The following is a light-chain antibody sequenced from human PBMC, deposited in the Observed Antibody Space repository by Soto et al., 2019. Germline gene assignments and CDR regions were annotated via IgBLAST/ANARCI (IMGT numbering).Light chain of an antibody. CDR2: AAS. V-gene: IGKV1-39*01. J-gene: IGKJ1*01. CDR3: QQCYSSPLT. Sequence: DILMTQSPSTLSASVGDRVTITCRASQSISTYLNWYQQKLGRAPTLLIYAASSLQSGVPYRFSGGGSGTDFTLTISSLQPEDFAMYVYQQCYSSPLTFGHGTKVEIK. CDR1: QSISTY.